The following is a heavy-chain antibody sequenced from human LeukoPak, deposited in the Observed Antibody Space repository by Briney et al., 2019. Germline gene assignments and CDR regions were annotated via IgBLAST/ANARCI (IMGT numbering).Heavy chain of an antibody. D-gene: IGHD6-6*01. CDR2: IIPIFWTA. J-gene: IGHJ3*02. CDR3: ARASEYSSSWTAAFDI. CDR1: GGTFSSYA. Sequence: SVKVSCKASGGTFSSYAISWVRQAPGQGLEGMGGIIPIFWTANYAQKFQGTVTITADESTSTAYMELSSLRSADPAVYYCARASEYSSSWTAAFDIWGQGTLVTASS. V-gene: IGHV1-69*13.